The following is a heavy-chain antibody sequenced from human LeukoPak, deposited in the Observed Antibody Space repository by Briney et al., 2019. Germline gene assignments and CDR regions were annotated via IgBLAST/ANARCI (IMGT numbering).Heavy chain of an antibody. CDR3: AKDRLRQGSSSSGRNSYYYYYMDV. Sequence: PGGSLRLSCAASGFTFSSYGMHWVRQAPGKGLEWVAFIRYDGSNKYYADSVKGRFTISRDNSKNTLYLQMNSLRAEDTAVYYCAKDRLRQGSSSSGRNSYYYYYMDVWGKGTTVTVSS. CDR2: IRYDGSNK. V-gene: IGHV3-30*02. D-gene: IGHD6-6*01. CDR1: GFTFSSYG. J-gene: IGHJ6*03.